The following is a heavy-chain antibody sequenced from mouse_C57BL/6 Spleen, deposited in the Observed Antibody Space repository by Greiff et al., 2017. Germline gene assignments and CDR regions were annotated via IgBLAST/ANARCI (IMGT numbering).Heavy chain of an antibody. CDR2: ISNGGGST. J-gene: IGHJ2*01. CDR3: ARYSYYFDY. V-gene: IGHV5-12*01. Sequence: EVMLVESGGGLVQPGGSLKLSCAASGFTFSDYYMYWVRQTPEKRLEWVAYISNGGGSTYYPDTVKGRFTISIDNAKNTLYLQMSRLKSEDTAMYYCARYSYYFDYWGQGTTLTVSS. CDR1: GFTFSDYY.